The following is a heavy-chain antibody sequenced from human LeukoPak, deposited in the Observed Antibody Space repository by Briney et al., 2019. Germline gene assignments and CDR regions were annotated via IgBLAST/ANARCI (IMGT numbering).Heavy chain of an antibody. Sequence: GASVKVSCKASGYTFTGYYMHWVRQAPGQGLEWMGIINPSGGSTSYAQKFQGRVTMTRDTSTSTVYMELSSLRSEDTAVYYCARVVPDPGYSYGYGYFDYWGQGTLVTVSS. CDR1: GYTFTGYY. V-gene: IGHV1-46*01. CDR2: INPSGGST. CDR3: ARVVPDPGYSYGYGYFDY. D-gene: IGHD5-18*01. J-gene: IGHJ4*02.